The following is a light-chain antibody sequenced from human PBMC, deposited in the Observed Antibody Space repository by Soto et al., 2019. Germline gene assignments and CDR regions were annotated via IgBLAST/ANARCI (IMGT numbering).Light chain of an antibody. J-gene: IGLJ3*02. CDR2: DTY. CDR3: LLSYSGPRV. Sequence: QSAVTQEPSLTVSPGGTVSLTCGSSTGAVTTSHFPYWFQQKPGQVPKTLIYDTYNKQSWTPARFSGSLLGGKAALTISGAQLEDEAVYYCLLSYSGPRVFGGGTKLTVL. CDR1: TGAVTTSHF. V-gene: IGLV7-46*01.